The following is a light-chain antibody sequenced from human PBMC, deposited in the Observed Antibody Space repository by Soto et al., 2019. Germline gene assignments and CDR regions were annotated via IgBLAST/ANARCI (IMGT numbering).Light chain of an antibody. Sequence: QSVLTQPPSVSGAPGQRVTISCTGSSSNIGADYDVHWYQQLPGTAPKLLIYGNSNRPSGVLDRFSGSKSGTSASLAITGLQAEEEADYYCQSYDSSLSAVVFGGGTKLTVL. V-gene: IGLV1-40*01. CDR2: GNS. CDR3: QSYDSSLSAVV. J-gene: IGLJ3*02. CDR1: SSNIGADYD.